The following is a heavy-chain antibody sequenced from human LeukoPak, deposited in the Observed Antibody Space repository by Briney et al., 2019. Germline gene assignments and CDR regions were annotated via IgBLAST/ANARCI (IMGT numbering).Heavy chain of an antibody. V-gene: IGHV4-61*05. CDR1: GGSISSSSYY. D-gene: IGHD3-3*01. J-gene: IGHJ6*03. CDR3: ARGGYYTLEYYYYMEI. CDR2: VYYNGGT. Sequence: PSETLSLTCTVSGGSISSSSYYWGWIRQPPGKGLEWIGYVYYNGGTNYSPSLNSRVTISVDTSKNQFSLMLGSVTAADTAVYYCARGGYYTLEYYYYMEIWGKGTTVTVSS.